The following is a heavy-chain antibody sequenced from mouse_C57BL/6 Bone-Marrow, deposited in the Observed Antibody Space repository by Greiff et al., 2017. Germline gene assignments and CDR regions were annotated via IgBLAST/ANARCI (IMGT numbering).Heavy chain of an antibody. Sequence: VQLQQPGAELVRPGSSVKLSCTASGYTFTSYWMHWVKQRPIQGLEWIGNIDPSDSATHYNQKFKDKATLTVDKSSSTAYMKLSSLTSEDSAVYYCARLYFEVWGTGTTVTVSS. V-gene: IGHV1-52*01. J-gene: IGHJ1*03. CDR2: IDPSDSAT. CDR3: ARLYFEV. CDR1: GYTFTSYW.